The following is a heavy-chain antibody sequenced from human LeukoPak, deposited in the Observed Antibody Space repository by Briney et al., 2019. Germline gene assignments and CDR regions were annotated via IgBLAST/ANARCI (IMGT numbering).Heavy chain of an antibody. CDR1: GYTFTSYG. CDR2: ISAYNGNT. CDR3: ARSPHYYGSGSYYEPAIDY. J-gene: IGHJ4*02. D-gene: IGHD3-10*01. Sequence: ASVKVSCKASGYTFTSYGICWVRQAPGQGLEWMGWISAYNGNTNYAQKLQGRVTMTTDTSTSTAYMELRSLRSDDTAVYYCARSPHYYGSGSYYEPAIDYWGQGTLVTVSS. V-gene: IGHV1-18*01.